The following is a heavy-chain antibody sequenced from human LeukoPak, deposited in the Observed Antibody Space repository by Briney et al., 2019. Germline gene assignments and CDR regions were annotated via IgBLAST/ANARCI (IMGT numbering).Heavy chain of an antibody. V-gene: IGHV1-18*01. J-gene: IGHJ3*02. Sequence: ASVKVSCKASGYTFTSYGISWVRQAPGQGLEWMGWISAYNGNTNYAQKLQGRVTMTTDTSTSTAYMDLSRLRSDDTAVYYCARQRIAVAGANEAFDIWGQGKMVTVSS. CDR2: ISAYNGNT. D-gene: IGHD6-19*01. CDR3: ARQRIAVAGANEAFDI. CDR1: GYTFTSYG.